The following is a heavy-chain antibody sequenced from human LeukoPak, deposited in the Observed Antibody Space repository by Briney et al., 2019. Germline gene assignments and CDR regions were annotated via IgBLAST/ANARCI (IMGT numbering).Heavy chain of an antibody. CDR2: VLSGGTT. J-gene: IGHJ5*02. CDR1: GGSIRSYY. V-gene: IGHV4-4*07. CDR3: ARDRVTSATTTGNWFDP. Sequence: SDTLSLTCTLSGGSIRSYYWSWIRQSAPKELDWIGRVLSGGTTNYNPSLQSRVTISVDKSKNQFSLKLTSVTAADTAVYYCARDRVTSATTTGNWFDPWGQGTLVTVSS. D-gene: IGHD4-17*01.